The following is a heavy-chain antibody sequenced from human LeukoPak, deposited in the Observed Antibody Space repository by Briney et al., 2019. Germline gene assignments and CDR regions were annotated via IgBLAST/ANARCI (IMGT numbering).Heavy chain of an antibody. CDR3: ARDGTYTDYDPDFDI. J-gene: IGHJ4*02. Sequence: GGSLRLSCAASGFTFSRFWMSWVRQAPGKGLEWVANIKQDGSEKYYVDSVKGRFTIPRDNAENSLYLQMNSLRAEDTAVFYCARDGTYTDYDPDFDIWGQGTLVTVSS. CDR1: GFTFSRFW. CDR2: IKQDGSEK. V-gene: IGHV3-7*04. D-gene: IGHD5-12*01.